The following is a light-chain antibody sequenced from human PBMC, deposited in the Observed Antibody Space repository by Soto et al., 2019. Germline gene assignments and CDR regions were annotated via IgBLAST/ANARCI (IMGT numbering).Light chain of an antibody. CDR2: SAS. CDR3: QQRSKWPPT. Sequence: EIVLTQSPATLSLSPGERGNLSCRASQSVSSNLAWYQQKPGQAPRLLIYSASNRATGIPARFSGSGSGTDFTLTISSLEPEDVALYYCQQRSKWPPTFGGGTKVEIK. J-gene: IGKJ4*01. V-gene: IGKV3-11*01. CDR1: QSVSSN.